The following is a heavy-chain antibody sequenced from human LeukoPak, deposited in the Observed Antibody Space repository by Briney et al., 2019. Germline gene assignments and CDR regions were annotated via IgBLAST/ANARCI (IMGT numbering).Heavy chain of an antibody. CDR3: AKDKFDGSGSYYFDY. J-gene: IGHJ4*02. V-gene: IGHV3-43D*03. CDR1: GFTFDDYA. D-gene: IGHD3-10*01. CDR2: ISWDGGRT. Sequence: GGSLRLSCAASGFTFDDYAMHWVRHAPGKCLEWVSLISWDGGRTYYADSVKGRFTISRDNSKNSLYLQMNSLRAEDTALYYCAKDKFDGSGSYYFDYWGQGTLVTVSS.